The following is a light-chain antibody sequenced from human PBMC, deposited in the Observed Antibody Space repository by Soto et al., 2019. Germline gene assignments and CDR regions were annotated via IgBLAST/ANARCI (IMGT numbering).Light chain of an antibody. CDR3: LQEKSYHLT. V-gene: IGKV1-6*01. CDR1: QGVRDG. Sequence: IQMTQSPSSLSASVGDRVTITCRASQGVRDGVGWYQEKPGKAPKLWIYSASTLQGGVPSRFSGSGSGTDSTLTVSFLQPEDFATYYCLQEKSYHLTVGGGNKDEI. J-gene: IGKJ4*02. CDR2: SAS.